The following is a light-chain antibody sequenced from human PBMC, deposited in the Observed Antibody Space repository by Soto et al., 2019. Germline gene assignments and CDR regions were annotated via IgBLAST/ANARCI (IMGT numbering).Light chain of an antibody. CDR3: QSYDSSLSGYV. Sequence: QSVLTQPPSVSGAPGQWVTISCTGSSSNIGAGYDVHWYQQLPGTAPKRLIYGNSNRPSGVPDRFSGSKSGTSASLAITGLQAEDEADYYCQSYDSSLSGYVFGTGTKVTVL. CDR1: SSNIGAGYD. J-gene: IGLJ1*01. CDR2: GNS. V-gene: IGLV1-40*01.